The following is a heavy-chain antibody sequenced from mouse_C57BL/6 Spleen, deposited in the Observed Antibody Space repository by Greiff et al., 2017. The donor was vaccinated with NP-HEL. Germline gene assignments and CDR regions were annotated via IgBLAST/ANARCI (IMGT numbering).Heavy chain of an antibody. CDR3: ASYGNYGY. J-gene: IGHJ2*01. CDR1: GYAFTNYL. CDR2: INPGSGGT. Sequence: VQLVESGAELVRPGTSVKVSCKASGYAFTNYLIEWVKQRPGQGLEWIGVINPGSGGTNYNEKFKGKATLTADKSSSTAYMQLSSLTSEDSAVYFCASYGNYGYWGQGTTLTVSS. V-gene: IGHV1-54*01. D-gene: IGHD2-1*01.